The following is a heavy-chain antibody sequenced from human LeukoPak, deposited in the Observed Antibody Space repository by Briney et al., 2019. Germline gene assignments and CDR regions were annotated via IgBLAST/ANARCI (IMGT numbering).Heavy chain of an antibody. CDR2: ISSSSSYI. D-gene: IGHD4-17*01. Sequence: PGGSLRLSCAASGFTFSSSAMSWVRQAPGKGLEWVSSISSSSSYIYYADSVKGRFTISRDNAKNSLYLQMNSLRAEDTAVYYCARDRPEPIGDYDSPYNWFDPWGQGTLVTVSS. J-gene: IGHJ5*02. V-gene: IGHV3-21*01. CDR1: GFTFSSSA. CDR3: ARDRPEPIGDYDSPYNWFDP.